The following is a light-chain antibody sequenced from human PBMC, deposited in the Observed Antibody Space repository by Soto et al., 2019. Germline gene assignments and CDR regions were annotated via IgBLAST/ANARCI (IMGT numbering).Light chain of an antibody. J-gene: IGKJ1*01. CDR3: QQYGSSPQDT. Sequence: EIVLTQSPGTLSLSPGERATLSCRASQSVSSDYFAWFQQKPGQAPRLLIYGASTRATGIPDRFSGSGSGTDFTLTISSLEPEDFAVYYCQQYGSSPQDTFGQGTKVDIK. CDR2: GAS. V-gene: IGKV3-20*01. CDR1: QSVSSDY.